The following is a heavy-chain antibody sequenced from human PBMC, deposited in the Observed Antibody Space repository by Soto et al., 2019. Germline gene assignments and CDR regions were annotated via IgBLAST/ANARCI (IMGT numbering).Heavy chain of an antibody. J-gene: IGHJ6*02. V-gene: IGHV1-69*12. CDR3: AKGAVAGTPTSYYYYGMDV. D-gene: IGHD6-19*01. Sequence: QGQLLQSGAEVKKPGSSVRVSCEASGGTFRTYAISWVRQAPGQGLEWMGEIIPIFGTVNYAQKFQGRVTITADESTTTVYMDLRSLRSEDTAVYYCAKGAVAGTPTSYYYYGMDVWGQGTTVTVSS. CDR1: GGTFRTYA. CDR2: IIPIFGTV.